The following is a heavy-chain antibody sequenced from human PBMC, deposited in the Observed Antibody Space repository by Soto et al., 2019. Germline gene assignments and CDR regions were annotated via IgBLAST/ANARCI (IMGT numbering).Heavy chain of an antibody. J-gene: IGHJ4*02. CDR3: AKEGGYCSGGSCYGLDY. CDR2: ISGSGGST. D-gene: IGHD2-15*01. V-gene: IGHV3-23*01. CDR1: GFTFDDYA. Sequence: PGGSLRLSCAASGFTFDDYAMHWVRQAPGKGLEWVSAISGSGGSTCYADSVKGRFTISRDNSKNTLYLQMNSLRAEDTAVYYCAKEGGYCSGGSCYGLDYWGQGTLVTVSS.